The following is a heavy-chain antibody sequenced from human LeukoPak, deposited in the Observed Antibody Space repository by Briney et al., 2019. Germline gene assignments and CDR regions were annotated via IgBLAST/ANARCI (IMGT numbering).Heavy chain of an antibody. CDR2: ISGSGGST. V-gene: IGHV3-23*01. CDR1: GFTFSSYS. D-gene: IGHD4-23*01. J-gene: IGHJ2*01. Sequence: GGSLRLSCAASGFTFSSYSMNWVRQAPGKGLEWVSAISGSGGSTYYADSVKGRFTISRDNSKNTLYLQMNSLRAEDTAVYYCAKDQLVTSNWYFDLWGRGTLVTVSS. CDR3: AKDQLVTSNWYFDL.